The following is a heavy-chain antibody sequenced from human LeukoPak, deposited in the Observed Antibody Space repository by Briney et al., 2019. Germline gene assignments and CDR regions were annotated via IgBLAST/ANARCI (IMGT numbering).Heavy chain of an antibody. J-gene: IGHJ5*02. CDR2: IFHSGST. CDR3: AREFWFANAPGSWLDP. Sequence: PSETLSLTCVVSGDSISSGAYSWSWIRQPPGKGLEWIGYIFHSGSTFYNPSLKSRVTISVDNSKNQFSLRLSSVTAVDTAVYYCAREFWFANAPGSWLDPWGQGTLVTVSS. CDR1: GDSISSGAYS. V-gene: IGHV4-30-2*01. D-gene: IGHD3-10*01.